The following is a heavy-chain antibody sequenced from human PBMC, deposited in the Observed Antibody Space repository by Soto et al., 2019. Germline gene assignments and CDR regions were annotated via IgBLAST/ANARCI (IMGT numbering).Heavy chain of an antibody. CDR3: ATRPYWRAAAGYYFDY. Sequence: GASVEVCWKVSGYTLTELSMRWVRQAPGKGLEWMGGFDPEDGETIYAQKFQGRVTMTEDTSTDTAYMELSSLRSEDTAVYYCATRPYWRAAAGYYFDYWGQGTLVTVSS. V-gene: IGHV1-24*01. J-gene: IGHJ4*02. D-gene: IGHD6-13*01. CDR2: FDPEDGET. CDR1: GYTLTELS.